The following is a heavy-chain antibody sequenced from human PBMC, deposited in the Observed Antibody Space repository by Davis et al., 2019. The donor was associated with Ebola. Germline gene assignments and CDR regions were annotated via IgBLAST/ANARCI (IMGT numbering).Heavy chain of an antibody. CDR3: AKDNRNIWSEV. CDR1: GFIFSTYV. CDR2: LGTSADT. D-gene: IGHD2/OR15-2a*01. V-gene: IGHV3-23*01. Sequence: GGSLRLSCSASGFIFSTYVMSWVRQAPGTGLEWVSTLGTSADTYYADSVKGRFTISRDNSKNTLYLQMNGLRVEDTAIYYCAKDNRNIWSEVWGQGTMVTVSS. J-gene: IGHJ3*01.